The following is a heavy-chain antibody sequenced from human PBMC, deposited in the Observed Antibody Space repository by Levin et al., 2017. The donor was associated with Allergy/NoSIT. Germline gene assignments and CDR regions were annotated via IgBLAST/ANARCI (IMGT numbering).Heavy chain of an antibody. J-gene: IGHJ4*02. CDR3: ARAVAAVPWYFDY. CDR1: GFTFSSYS. D-gene: IGHD2-21*01. V-gene: IGHV3-74*01. Sequence: PGGSLRLSCAASGFTFSSYSMYWVRQAPGKGLMWVSRIHSDGTTITYADSVKGRFTISSDNAKNTLFLQMNSLRAEDTAVYYCARAVAAVPWYFDYWGQGILVTVSS. CDR2: IHSDGTTI.